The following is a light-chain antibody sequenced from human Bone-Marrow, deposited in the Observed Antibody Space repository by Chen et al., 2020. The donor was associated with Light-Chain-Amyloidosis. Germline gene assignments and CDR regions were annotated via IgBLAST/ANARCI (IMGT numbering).Light chain of an antibody. CDR2: DDT. J-gene: IGLJ1*01. CDR3: QLWDSSSDHSV. V-gene: IGLV3-21*02. CDR1: NIGSKS. Sequence: SYVVTQPPSVSGTPGQTARIPCGGNNIGSKSVSRYQQKPGQAPVLVVYDDTERPSGIPERISGSNSGTTATLTINRVEAGDEADYYCQLWDSSSDHSVFATGTKVTVL.